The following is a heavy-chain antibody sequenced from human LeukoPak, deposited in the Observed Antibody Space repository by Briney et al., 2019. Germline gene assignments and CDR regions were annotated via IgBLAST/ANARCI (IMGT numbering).Heavy chain of an antibody. V-gene: IGHV4-61*01. D-gene: IGHD2-21*02. Sequence: SETLSLTCSASGGSISDSIVSHYWRCIRQPPGKGLEWIGYIYFNGRTNYSPSLKSRVTLSVDTSKNQFSMKLISVTAADTAVYYCARTARSRDWFDPWGQGSLVTVSS. CDR1: GGSISDSIVSHY. CDR3: ARTARSRDWFDP. CDR2: IYFNGRT. J-gene: IGHJ5*02.